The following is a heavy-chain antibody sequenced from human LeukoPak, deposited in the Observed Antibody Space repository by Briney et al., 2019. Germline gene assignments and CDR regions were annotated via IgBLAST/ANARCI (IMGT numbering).Heavy chain of an antibody. Sequence: GGSLRHSCAASGFTLKSYDMSWVRQAPGKGLEWVAATSGSGANTYYADSVKGRFTISRDNSQNTLYLQMDSLRAEDTAVYYCAKEYSGYDFDYWGQGTLVTVSS. V-gene: IGHV3-23*01. J-gene: IGHJ4*02. CDR3: AKEYSGYDFDY. CDR2: TSGSGANT. D-gene: IGHD5-12*01. CDR1: GFTLKSYD.